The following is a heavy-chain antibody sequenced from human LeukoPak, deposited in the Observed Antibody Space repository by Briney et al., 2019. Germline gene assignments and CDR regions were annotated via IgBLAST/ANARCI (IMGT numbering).Heavy chain of an antibody. CDR1: GFTFSRFE. D-gene: IGHD3-10*01. CDR2: ISTGTYI. J-gene: IGHJ4*02. CDR3: ARGQITYYYGSGSYKSWRVFDY. Sequence: SGGSLGLSCVASGFTFSRFELNWVRQAPGKGLEWVSHISTGTYIAYADSVKGRFTISRDNSKNTLYLQMNSLRAEDTAVYYCARGQITYYYGSGSYKSWRVFDYWGQETLVTVSS. V-gene: IGHV3-48*03.